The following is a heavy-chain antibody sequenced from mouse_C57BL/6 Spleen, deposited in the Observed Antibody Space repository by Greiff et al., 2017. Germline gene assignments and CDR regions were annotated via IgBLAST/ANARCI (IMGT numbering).Heavy chain of an antibody. J-gene: IGHJ2*01. CDR3: ARPGLGYFDY. CDR2: ISRGSSTI. D-gene: IGHD2-4*01. CDR1: GFTFSDYG. Sequence: EVQLVESGGGLVKPGGSLKLSCAASGFTFSDYGMHWVRQAPEKGLEWVAYISRGSSTIYYADTVKGRFTISRDNAKNTLFLQMTSLRSEDTAMYYCARPGLGYFDYWGQGTTLTVSS. V-gene: IGHV5-17*01.